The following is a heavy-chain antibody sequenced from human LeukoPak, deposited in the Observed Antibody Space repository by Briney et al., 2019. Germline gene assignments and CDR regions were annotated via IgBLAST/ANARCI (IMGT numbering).Heavy chain of an antibody. Sequence: PGGSLRLSCAASGFTFTIHWIHWVRQAPGKGLVWVSRINSDGSTTNHADSVKGRFTISRDNAKNTLYLQMNSLRAEDTAVYYCAREGIAGDFDYWGQGTLVTVSS. CDR2: INSDGSTT. CDR1: GFTFTIHW. CDR3: AREGIAGDFDY. D-gene: IGHD6-13*01. J-gene: IGHJ4*02. V-gene: IGHV3-74*01.